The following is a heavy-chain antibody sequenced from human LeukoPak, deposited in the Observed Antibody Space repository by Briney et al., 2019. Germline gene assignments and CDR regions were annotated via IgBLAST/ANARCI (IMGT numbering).Heavy chain of an antibody. CDR2: INPNSGGT. CDR1: GYTFTGYY. D-gene: IGHD2-2*01. CDR3: ARAYCSSTSCPTFDY. Sequence: ASVKVSCKASGYTFTGYYMHWVRQAPGQGLEWMGWINPNSGGTKYAQKFQGRVTMTRDTSISTAYMELSRLRSDDTAVFYCARAYCSSTSCPTFDYWGQGTLVTVSS. V-gene: IGHV1-2*02. J-gene: IGHJ4*02.